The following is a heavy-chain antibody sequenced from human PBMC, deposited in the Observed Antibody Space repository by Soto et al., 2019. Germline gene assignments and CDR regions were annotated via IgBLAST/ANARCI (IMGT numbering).Heavy chain of an antibody. CDR2: IYYSGST. V-gene: IGHV4-39*01. D-gene: IGHD6-13*01. J-gene: IGHJ5*02. CDR1: GDSINSDKYY. CDR3: ARHEGIAAAGREVSWFDP. Sequence: SETLSLTCSVSGDSINSDKYYWGWIRQPPGKGLEWIGSIYYSGSTYYNPSLKSRVTISVDTSKNQFSLKLSSVTAADTAVYYCARHEGIAAAGREVSWFDPWGQGTLVTVSS.